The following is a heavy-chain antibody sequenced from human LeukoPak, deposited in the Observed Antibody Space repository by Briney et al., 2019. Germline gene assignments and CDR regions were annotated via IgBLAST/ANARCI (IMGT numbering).Heavy chain of an antibody. CDR1: GFTVSSSY. CDR2: VNHSGGT. CDR3: ASQSFWTGYQIHDY. V-gene: IGHV4-34*01. D-gene: IGHD3/OR15-3a*01. J-gene: IGHJ4*02. Sequence: PGGSLRLSCAASGFTVSSSYMSWVRQPPGKGLEWIGEVNHSGGTNYNPSLKSRVTISVDTSKNQFSLKLSSVTAADTAVYYCASQSFWTGYQIHDYWGQGTLVTVSS.